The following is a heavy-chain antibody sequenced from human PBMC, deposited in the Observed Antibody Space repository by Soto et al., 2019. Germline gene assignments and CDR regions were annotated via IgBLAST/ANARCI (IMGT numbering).Heavy chain of an antibody. D-gene: IGHD5-18*01. V-gene: IGHV1-3*01. CDR2: MNPGNGNT. CDR3: ARDAVDTAMVPYFDY. Sequence: ASVKVSCKASGYTFTSYDINWVRQAPGQRLEWMGWMNPGNGNTKYSQKFQGRVTITRDTSASTAYMELGSLRSEDTAVYYCARDAVDTAMVPYFDYWGQGTLVTVSS. CDR1: GYTFTSYD. J-gene: IGHJ4*02.